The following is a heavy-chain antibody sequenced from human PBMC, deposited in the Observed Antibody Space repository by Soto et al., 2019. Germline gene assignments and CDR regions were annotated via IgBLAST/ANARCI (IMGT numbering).Heavy chain of an antibody. CDR3: AKNQPSWATRAAFDY. J-gene: IGHJ4*02. CDR1: GFTFSNYA. Sequence: GGSLRLSCASSGFTFSNYAMNWVLQAPGKGLEWVSGISGGSGDSTFYADSVKGRFTISRDNSKNTLHLQMNSLRTEDTAVYYCAKNQPSWATRAAFDYWGQGTLVTVSS. V-gene: IGHV3-23*01. CDR2: ISGGSGDST. D-gene: IGHD2-2*01.